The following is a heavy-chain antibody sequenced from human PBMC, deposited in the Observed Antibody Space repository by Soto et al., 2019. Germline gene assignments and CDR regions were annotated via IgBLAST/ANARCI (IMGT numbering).Heavy chain of an antibody. CDR3: AKGSGGYRPYYFDF. J-gene: IGHJ4*02. V-gene: IGHV3-30-3*01. CDR1: GFTFSSYS. Sequence: GGSLRLSCAASGFTFSSYSMHWVRQAPGKGLEWVAVISYDGSNKYYADSVKGRFTISRDNSKNTLYLQMNSLTVDDTAVYYCAKGSGGYRPYYFDFWGQGTPVTVSS. D-gene: IGHD3-22*01. CDR2: ISYDGSNK.